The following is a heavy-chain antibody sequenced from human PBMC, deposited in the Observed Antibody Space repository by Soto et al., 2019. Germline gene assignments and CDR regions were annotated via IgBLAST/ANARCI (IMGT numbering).Heavy chain of an antibody. CDR3: AKEGYVSLTGYYPIYYFDY. CDR1: GFTFSSYA. D-gene: IGHD3-9*01. Sequence: EVQLLESGGGVVQPGGSLRLSCAASGFTFSSYAMSWVRQAPGKGLEWVSAISGSGGSTYYADSVKGRFTISRDNSKNTLYLQMNSLRAEHTAVYYCAKEGYVSLTGYYPIYYFDYLCQVTLVTVSS. J-gene: IGHJ4*02. CDR2: ISGSGGST. V-gene: IGHV3-23*01.